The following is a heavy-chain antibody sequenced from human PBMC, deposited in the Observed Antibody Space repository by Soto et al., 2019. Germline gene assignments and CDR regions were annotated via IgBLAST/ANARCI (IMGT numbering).Heavy chain of an antibody. J-gene: IGHJ4*02. CDR2: IIPILGIA. V-gene: IGHV1-69*08. CDR1: GGTFSSYT. Sequence: QVQLVQSGAEVKKPGSSVKVSCKASGGTFSSYTISWVRQAPGQGLEWMGRIIPILGIANYAQKFQGRVTITADKATSTAYMELSSLRSEDTAVYYWAREVVKYYYDSSGYYLAYWGQGTLVTVSS. CDR3: AREVVKYYYDSSGYYLAY. D-gene: IGHD3-22*01.